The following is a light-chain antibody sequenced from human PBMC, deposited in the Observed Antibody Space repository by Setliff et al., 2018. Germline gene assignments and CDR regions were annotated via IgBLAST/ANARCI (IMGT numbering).Light chain of an antibody. CDR1: SSDVGRYNY. CDR3: CSYAGTLTFV. Sequence: QSALAQPRSVSGSPGQSVTISCTGTSSDVGRYNYVSWYQQHPGKAPKLMIYDVNRRPSGVPDRFSGSKSGNTAYLTISGLQAEDEADYYCCSYAGTLTFVFGTGTKVTVL. CDR2: DVN. V-gene: IGLV2-11*01. J-gene: IGLJ1*01.